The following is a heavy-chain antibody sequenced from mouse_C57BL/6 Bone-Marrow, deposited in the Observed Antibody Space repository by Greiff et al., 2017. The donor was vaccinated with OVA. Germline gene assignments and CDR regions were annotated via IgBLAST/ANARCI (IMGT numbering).Heavy chain of an antibody. D-gene: IGHD1-1*01. J-gene: IGHJ3*01. CDR1: GYTFTSYW. CDR3: ATYYGSSPGFAY. V-gene: IGHV1-69*01. Sequence: QVQLQQPGAELVMPGASVKLSCKASGYTFTSYWMHLVKQRPGQGLEWIGEIDPSDSYTNYNQKFKGKSTLTVDKSSSTAYMQLSSLTSEDSAVYYCATYYGSSPGFAYWGQGTLVTVSA. CDR2: IDPSDSYT.